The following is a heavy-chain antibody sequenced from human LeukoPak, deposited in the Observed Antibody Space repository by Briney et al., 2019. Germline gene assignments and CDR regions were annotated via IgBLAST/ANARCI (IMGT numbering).Heavy chain of an antibody. CDR1: GGTFSSYA. V-gene: IGHV1-69*06. CDR2: IIPIFGTA. CDR3: ARARAAGTLLPLDY. D-gene: IGHD6-13*01. J-gene: IGHJ4*02. Sequence: SVKVSCKASGGTFSSYAISWVRQAPGQGLEWMGGIIPIFGTANYAQKFQGRVTITADKSTSTAYMELSSLRSEDTAVYYCARARAAGTLLPLDYWGQGTLVTVSS.